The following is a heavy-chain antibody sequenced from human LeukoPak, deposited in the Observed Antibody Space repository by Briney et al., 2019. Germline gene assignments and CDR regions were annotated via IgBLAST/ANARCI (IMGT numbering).Heavy chain of an antibody. Sequence: SQTLSLTCTVSGGSISSGDYYWSWIRQPPGRGLERIGYIYYSGSTYYNPSLKSRVTISVDTSKNQFSLKLSSVTAADTAVYYCARVNDCSSTSCYTGDYYYYMDVWGKGTTVTVSS. CDR1: GGSISSGDYY. V-gene: IGHV4-30-4*08. CDR2: IYYSGST. CDR3: ARVNDCSSTSCYTGDYYYYMDV. J-gene: IGHJ6*03. D-gene: IGHD2-2*02.